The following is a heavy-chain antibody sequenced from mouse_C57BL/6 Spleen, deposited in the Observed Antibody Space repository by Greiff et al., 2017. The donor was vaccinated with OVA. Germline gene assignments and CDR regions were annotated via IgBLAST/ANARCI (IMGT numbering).Heavy chain of an antibody. CDR1: GYTFTDYC. J-gene: IGHJ2*01. CDR2: IFPGSGST. CDR3: ARVGRVYDYFDY. Sequence: QVQLKESGPELVKPGASVKISCKASGYTFTDYCINWVKQRPGQGLEWIGWIFPGSGSTYNNEKFKGKATLTVDKSSSTAYTLLSSRTSEDAEVECCARVGRVYDYFDYWGQGTTLTVSS. D-gene: IGHD3-3*01. V-gene: IGHV1-75*01.